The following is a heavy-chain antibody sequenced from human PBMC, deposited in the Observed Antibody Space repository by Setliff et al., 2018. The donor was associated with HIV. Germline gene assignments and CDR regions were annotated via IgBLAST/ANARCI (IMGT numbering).Heavy chain of an antibody. CDR2: IYHSGST. D-gene: IGHD2-8*01. Sequence: SETLSLTCAVSGFSISTNYYWGWIRQPPGKGLDWIGSIYHSGSTNYNPSLKSRVTISVDTSKNQFSLKLSSVTAADTAVYYCASGPYCSNGVCRDWVWFFDYWGQGKAVTVSS. CDR3: ASGPYCSNGVCRDWVWFFDY. CDR1: GFSISTNYY. V-gene: IGHV4-38-2*01. J-gene: IGHJ4*02.